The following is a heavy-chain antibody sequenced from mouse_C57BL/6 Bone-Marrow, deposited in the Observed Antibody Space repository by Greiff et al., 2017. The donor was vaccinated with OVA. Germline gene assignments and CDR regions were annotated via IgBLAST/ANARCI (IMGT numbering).Heavy chain of an antibody. CDR3: ARPVSVLPRV. D-gene: IGHD1-1*01. J-gene: IGHJ1*03. CDR2: IYPRSGNT. Sequence: VQRVESGAELARPGASVKLSCKASGYTFTSYGISWVKQRTGQGLEWIGEIYPRSGNTYYNEKFKGKATLTADKSSSTAYMELRSLTSEDSAVYFCARPVSVLPRVWGTGTTVTVSS. V-gene: IGHV1-81*01. CDR1: GYTFTSYG.